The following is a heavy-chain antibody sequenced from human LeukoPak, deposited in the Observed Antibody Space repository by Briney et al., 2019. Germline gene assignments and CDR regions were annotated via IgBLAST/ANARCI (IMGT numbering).Heavy chain of an antibody. CDR3: AKGHLVSGYDSSSGWYAEVYFDY. V-gene: IGHV3-9*03. D-gene: IGHD6-19*01. CDR1: GFTFDDYA. J-gene: IGHJ4*02. CDR2: ISWNSGSI. Sequence: PGRSLRLSCAASGFTFDDYAMHWVRQAPGKGLEWVSGISWNSGSIGYADSVKGRFTISRDNAKNSLYLQMNSLRAEDMALYYCAKGHLVSGYDSSSGWYAEVYFDYWGQGTLVTVSS.